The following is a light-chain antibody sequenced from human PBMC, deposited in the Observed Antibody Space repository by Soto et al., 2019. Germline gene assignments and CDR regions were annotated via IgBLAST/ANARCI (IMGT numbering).Light chain of an antibody. CDR2: GNN. J-gene: IGLJ2*01. V-gene: IGLV1-40*01. CDR3: QSFDTSLGRSV. Sequence: QSVLTQPPSVSGAPGQRVTILCTGTSSNIGAGFDVHWYQHLPGTAPKLLIYGNNHRPSGVPDRFSGSKSGTSASLAITGLQAEDEADYSCQSFDTSLGRSVFGGGTKLTVL. CDR1: SSNIGAGFD.